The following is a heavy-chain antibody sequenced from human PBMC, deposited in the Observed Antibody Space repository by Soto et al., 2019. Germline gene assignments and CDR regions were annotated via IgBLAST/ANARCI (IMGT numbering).Heavy chain of an antibody. CDR1: GFIFSNYA. CDR3: ARRAGGAVVWYYDL. CDR2: ISGRGGST. Sequence: EEQLLESGGGVVQRGGSLRLSCAASGFIFSNYAMTWVRQAPGKGLEWVSRISGRGGSTYYADSVKGRLTMSRDNSKNTLYLQMNSLSAEYTAIYYCARRAGGAVVWYYDLWGRGTLVTV. V-gene: IGHV3-23*01. D-gene: IGHD2-21*01. J-gene: IGHJ2*01.